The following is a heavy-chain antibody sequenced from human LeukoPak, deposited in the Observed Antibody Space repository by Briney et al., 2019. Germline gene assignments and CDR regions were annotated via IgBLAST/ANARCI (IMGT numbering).Heavy chain of an antibody. V-gene: IGHV1-69*13. J-gene: IGHJ6*02. CDR3: ASPYDILTGYYRKIPYYYYGMDV. Sequence: GASVKVSCKASGYTFTSYDINWVRQAPGQGLEWMGGIIPIFGTANYAQKFQGRVTITADESTSTAYMELSSLRSEDTAVYYCASPYDILTGYYRKIPYYYYGMDVWGQGTTVTVSS. CDR1: GYTFTSYD. CDR2: IIPIFGTA. D-gene: IGHD3-9*01.